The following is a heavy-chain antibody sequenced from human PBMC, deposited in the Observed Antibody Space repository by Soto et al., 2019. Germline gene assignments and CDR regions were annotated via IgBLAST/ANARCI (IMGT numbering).Heavy chain of an antibody. CDR3: ARAKREYSYGFFDF. D-gene: IGHD5-18*01. V-gene: IGHV4-59*02. CDR1: GGSVSSYY. Sequence: SETLSLTCTVSGGSVSSYYWSWLRQPPGKGLEWIGYIYYSGTTNYNPSLKSRVTMSVDTSKKQFSLKLSSVTAADTAVYYCARAKREYSYGFFDFWGQGTLVTVSS. CDR2: IYYSGTT. J-gene: IGHJ4*02.